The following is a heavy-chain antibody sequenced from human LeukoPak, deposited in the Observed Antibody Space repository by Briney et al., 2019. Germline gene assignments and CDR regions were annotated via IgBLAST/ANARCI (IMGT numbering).Heavy chain of an antibody. J-gene: IGHJ4*02. CDR1: GYSFTAYY. Sequence: GESLKISCKGSGYSFTAYYIHWVRQAPGQGLEWMGMINPSGDSRDYAQRFQGRITMTRDTSTSTVYMELSSLTSEDTAVYYCAGVRAGDSRDFDYWGQGTLVTVSS. V-gene: IGHV1-46*01. D-gene: IGHD3-10*01. CDR3: AGVRAGDSRDFDY. CDR2: INPSGDSR.